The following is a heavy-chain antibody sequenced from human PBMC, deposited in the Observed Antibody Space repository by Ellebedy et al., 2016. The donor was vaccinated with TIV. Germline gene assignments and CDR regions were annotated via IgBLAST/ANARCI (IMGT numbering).Heavy chain of an antibody. D-gene: IGHD1-1*01. CDR3: ARVHCSITTCDYYYMDV. CDR2: IFTSGSF. Sequence: SETLSLXCTVSGGSVSRSFWSWIRQPAGKGLEWIGRIFTSGSFNYNPSLMSRVTMSVVTSKNQISLRLNSVTTADTAVYYCARVHCSITTCDYYYMDVWGKGTTVTVSS. CDR1: GGSVSRSF. J-gene: IGHJ6*03. V-gene: IGHV4-4*07.